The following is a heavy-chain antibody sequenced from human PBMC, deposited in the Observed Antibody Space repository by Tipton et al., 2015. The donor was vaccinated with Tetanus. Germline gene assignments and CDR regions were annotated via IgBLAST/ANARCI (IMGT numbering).Heavy chain of an antibody. D-gene: IGHD3-3*01. CDR1: GCSIRGGTFY. CDR2: IYDSGDT. J-gene: IGHJ4*02. V-gene: IGHV4-39*01. Sequence: LRLSCTVSGCSIRGGTFYWGWIRQPPGKELEWIRSIYDSGDTYYIPSLNSRITISVDTSKNQFSLNLNSMAAADTGVYYCARQQSGYFTPFDYWGQGNLVTVSS. CDR3: ARQQSGYFTPFDY.